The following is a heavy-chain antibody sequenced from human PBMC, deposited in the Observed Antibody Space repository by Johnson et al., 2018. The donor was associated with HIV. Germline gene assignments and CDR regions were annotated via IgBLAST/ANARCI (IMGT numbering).Heavy chain of an antibody. CDR3: SRTSGRWLQFGAVDI. D-gene: IGHD5-24*01. CDR1: GFTFDDYG. J-gene: IGHJ3*02. CDR2: INWNGGST. Sequence: VQLVESGGGVVRPGGSLRLSCAASGFTFDDYGMTWVRQAPGKGLEWVSGINWNGGSTGYADSVKGRFTMSRDNSKNTLYLQMNSLRAEDTAVYYCSRTSGRWLQFGAVDIWGQGTMVTVSS. V-gene: IGHV3-20*04.